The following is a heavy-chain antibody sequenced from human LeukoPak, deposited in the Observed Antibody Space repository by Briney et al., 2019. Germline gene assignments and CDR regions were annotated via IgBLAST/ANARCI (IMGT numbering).Heavy chain of an antibody. CDR2: TYYRSKWYN. D-gene: IGHD3-3*01. CDR3: AREPYYDFWSGYLNY. Sequence: SQTLSLTCAISGDSVSSNSDAWNWIRQSPSRGLEWLGRTYYRSKWYNDYAVSVKSRITINPDTSKNQFSLQLNSVTPEDTAVYYCAREPYYDFWSGYLNYWGQGTLVTVSS. J-gene: IGHJ4*02. V-gene: IGHV6-1*01. CDR1: GDSVSSNSDA.